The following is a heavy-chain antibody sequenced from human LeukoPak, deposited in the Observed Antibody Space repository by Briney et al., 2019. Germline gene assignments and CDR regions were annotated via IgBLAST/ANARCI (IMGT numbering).Heavy chain of an antibody. CDR1: GFTLSRNY. CDR2: IYSGGSR. D-gene: IGHD3-16*01. J-gene: IGHJ6*02. Sequence: GGSLRLSCADSGFTLSRNYMSWGRQAPGKGVGGGSDIYSGGSRYYTEYVTGRCTISRDNSKNKLYLQMNSLRAEDTAVYYCARVWFYTDYRMDVWGQGPTVTVSS. V-gene: IGHV3-66*02. CDR3: ARVWFYTDYRMDV.